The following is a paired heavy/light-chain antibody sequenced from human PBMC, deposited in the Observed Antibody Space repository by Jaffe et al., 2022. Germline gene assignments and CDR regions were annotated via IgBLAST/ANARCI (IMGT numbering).Light chain of an antibody. CDR2: GAS. J-gene: IGKJ1*01. CDR3: QQYNNWPRWT. CDR1: QSVSSN. Sequence: EIVMTQSPATLSVSPGERATLSCRASQSVSSNLAWYQQKPGQAPRLLIYGASTRATGIPARFSGSGSGTEFTLTISSLQSEDFAVYYCQQYNNWPRWTFGQGTKVEIK. V-gene: IGKV3-15*01.
Heavy chain of an antibody. D-gene: IGHD3-16*02. J-gene: IGHJ4*02. Sequence: EVQLVQSGAEVKKPGATVKISCKVSGYTFTDYYMHWVQQAPGKGLEWMGLVDPEDGETIYAEKFQGRVTITADTSTDTAYMELSSLRSEDTAVYYCAIAGRGIMITFGGVIASPWEDYWGQGTLVTVSS. CDR2: VDPEDGET. V-gene: IGHV1-69-2*01. CDR1: GYTFTDYY. CDR3: AIAGRGIMITFGGVIASPWEDY.